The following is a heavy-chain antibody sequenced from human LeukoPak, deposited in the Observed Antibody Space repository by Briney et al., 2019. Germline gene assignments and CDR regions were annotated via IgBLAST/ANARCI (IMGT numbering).Heavy chain of an antibody. V-gene: IGHV3-23*01. CDR2: ISGSGDST. Sequence: PGGSLRLSCAASGSTFSTYAMIWVRQAPEKGLEWVSIISGSGDSTYYTDSVKGRFTISRDNSKNTLYLQMNSLRDDDTAVYYCAKGAAPNIALAGLLLDYWGQGNLVTVSS. CDR1: GSTFSTYA. D-gene: IGHD6-19*01. J-gene: IGHJ4*01. CDR3: AKGAAPNIALAGLLLDY.